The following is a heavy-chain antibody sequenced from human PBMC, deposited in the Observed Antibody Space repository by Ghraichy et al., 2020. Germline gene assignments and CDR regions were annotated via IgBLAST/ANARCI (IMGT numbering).Heavy chain of an antibody. CDR3: ARILRYCSSTSCYGRLGMDV. CDR1: GGSISSGDYY. CDR2: IYCSGST. J-gene: IGHJ6*02. D-gene: IGHD2-2*01. V-gene: IGHV4-30-4*01. Sequence: SETLSLTCTVSGGSISSGDYYWSWIRQPPGKGLEWIGYIYCSGSTYYNPSLKSRVTISVDTSKNQFSLKLSSVTAADTAVYYCARILRYCSSTSCYGRLGMDVWGQGTTVTVSS.